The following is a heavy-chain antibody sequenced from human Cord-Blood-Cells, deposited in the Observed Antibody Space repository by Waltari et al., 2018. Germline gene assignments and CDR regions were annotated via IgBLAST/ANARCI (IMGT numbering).Heavy chain of an antibody. Sequence: QVQLVQSVAEVKKPGSSVKVSCKVSGGPFSTYATSWVRPAPGQGLEWMGGIIPIFGTANYAKKFQGRVTITADESTSTAYMELSSLRSEDTAVYYCARGYSSSWHDYWGQGTLVTVSS. CDR1: GGPFSTYA. J-gene: IGHJ4*02. D-gene: IGHD6-13*01. CDR2: IIPIFGTA. V-gene: IGHV1-69*12. CDR3: ARGYSSSWHDY.